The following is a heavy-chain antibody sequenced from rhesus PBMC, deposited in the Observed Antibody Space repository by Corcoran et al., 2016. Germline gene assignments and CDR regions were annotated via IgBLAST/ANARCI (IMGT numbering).Heavy chain of an antibody. CDR2: IYGSGGGP. D-gene: IGHD3-34*01. J-gene: IGHJ4*01. V-gene: IGHV4-106*01. CDR1: GGSLSDDYY. CDR3: ARDLGGFDY. Sequence: QVQLQESGPGLVKPSETLSLTCAVSGGSLSDDYYWGWIRQPPGKGMEWIGYIYGSGGGPNYNPSLKNRFTIALDTSKNQFSLKLSSVTAADTAVYYCARDLGGFDYWGQGVLVTVSS.